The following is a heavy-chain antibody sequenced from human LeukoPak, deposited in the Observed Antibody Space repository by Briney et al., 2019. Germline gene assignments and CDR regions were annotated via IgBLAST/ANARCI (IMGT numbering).Heavy chain of an antibody. CDR3: ARYSGSHYAFDI. CDR2: IYYSGNT. Sequence: SETLSLTCTVSGGAISSSSYYWGWIRQAPGKGLEWIGNIYYSGNTFDNPSLKSRVTISVDTSKNQFSLKLSSVAAADTAVYYCARYSGSHYAFDIWGQGTMVTISS. J-gene: IGHJ3*02. V-gene: IGHV4-39*01. CDR1: GGAISSSSYY. D-gene: IGHD1-26*01.